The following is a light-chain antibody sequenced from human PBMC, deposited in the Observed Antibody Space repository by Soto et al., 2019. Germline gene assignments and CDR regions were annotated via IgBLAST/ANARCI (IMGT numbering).Light chain of an antibody. J-gene: IGKJ1*01. CDR2: GAY. Sequence: EIVMTQSPATLSVSPGDRAALSCRASQSVGSNLAWYQHKPGQAPRLLIYGAYTRATGIPARFSGSGSGTEFTLTICSLQSEDFAIYFCQQYNNWPPDRTFGQGTKVEIK. CDR1: QSVGSN. V-gene: IGKV3-15*01. CDR3: QQYNNWPPDRT.